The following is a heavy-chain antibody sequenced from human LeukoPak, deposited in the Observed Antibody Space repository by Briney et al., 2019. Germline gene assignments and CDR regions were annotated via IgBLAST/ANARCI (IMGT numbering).Heavy chain of an antibody. V-gene: IGHV3-11*04. CDR1: GFTFSDFY. D-gene: IGHD3-9*01. Sequence: SGGSLRLSCAASGFTFSDFYMTWIRQAPGKGLECLSYISPTGSDISYADSVKGRFTISRDNAKNPLYLQMNSLRAEDTAVYYCARDRDILTGYYSPRYFDLWGRGTLVTVSS. CDR2: ISPTGSDI. J-gene: IGHJ2*01. CDR3: ARDRDILTGYYSPRYFDL.